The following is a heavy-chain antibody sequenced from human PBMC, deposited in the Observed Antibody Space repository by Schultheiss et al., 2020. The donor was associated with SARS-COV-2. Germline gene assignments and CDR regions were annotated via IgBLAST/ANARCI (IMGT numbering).Heavy chain of an antibody. CDR3: ARDLSRNYPYCAMDV. CDR1: GGSISSGGYS. CDR2: IYHSGST. D-gene: IGHD1-7*01. V-gene: IGHV4-30-2*01. Sequence: SETLSLTCAVSGGSISSGGYSWSWIRQPPGKGLEWIGYIYHSGSTYYNPSLKSRVTISVDRSKNQFSLKLSSVTAADTAVYYCARDLSRNYPYCAMDVWGQGTTVTVSS. J-gene: IGHJ6*02.